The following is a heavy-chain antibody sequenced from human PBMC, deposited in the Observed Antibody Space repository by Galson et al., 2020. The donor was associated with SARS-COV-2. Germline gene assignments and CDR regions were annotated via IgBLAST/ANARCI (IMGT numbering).Heavy chain of an antibody. CDR2: IWYDGSNK. V-gene: IGHV3-33*01. CDR1: GFTFSSYG. Sequence: GESLKISCAASGFTFSSYGMHWVRQAPGKGLEWVAVIWYDGSNKYYADSVKGRFTISRDNSKNTLYLQMNSLRAEDTAVYYCAREVGGDLKNDIVTGDFPPCYYDCMDVWVQGSTVTVSS. D-gene: IGHD3-9*01. J-gene: IGHJ6*02. CDR3: AREVGGDLKNDIVTGDFPPCYYDCMDV.